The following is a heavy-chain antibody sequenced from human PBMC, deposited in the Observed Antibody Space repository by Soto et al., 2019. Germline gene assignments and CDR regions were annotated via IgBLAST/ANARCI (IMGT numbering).Heavy chain of an antibody. V-gene: IGHV4-59*01. Sequence: SETLSLTCTVSGGSISSYYWSWIRQSPGKGLECIGYIHYSGSTKSNPSLKSRVTISVDTSRNQVSLKLSSVTAADSAVYFCARARYQLLHPYYYGMDVWGQGTTVTVSS. D-gene: IGHD2-2*01. CDR2: IHYSGST. CDR3: ARARYQLLHPYYYGMDV. J-gene: IGHJ6*02. CDR1: GGSISSYY.